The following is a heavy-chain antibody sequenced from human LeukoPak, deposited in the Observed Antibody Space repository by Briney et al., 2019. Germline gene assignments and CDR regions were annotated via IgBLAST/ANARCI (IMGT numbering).Heavy chain of an antibody. CDR2: IDPNSGGT. J-gene: IGHJ4*02. Sequence: ASVKVSCKASGYIFTDYYMHWLRQAPGQGLEWMGWIDPNSGGTNYAQNFQGRVTMTRDTSISTAYMDLSSLRSDDTAVYYCATSPLGAYFDYWGQGTLVTVSS. V-gene: IGHV1-2*02. CDR1: GYIFTDYY. D-gene: IGHD1-26*01. CDR3: ATSPLGAYFDY.